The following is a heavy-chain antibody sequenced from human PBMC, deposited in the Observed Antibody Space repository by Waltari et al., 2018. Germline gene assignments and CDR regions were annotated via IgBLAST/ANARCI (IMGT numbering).Heavy chain of an antibody. V-gene: IGHV3-30*04. D-gene: IGHD2-2*01. J-gene: IGHJ4*02. CDR2: ISYDGSNK. CDR1: GFTFISYT. Sequence: QGQLVESGGGVVQPGRSLRLSCAASGFTFISYTMHWVRQAPGKGREWGAVISYDGSNKYHADSVKGRFTISRDNSKNTLYLQMNSLRTEDTAVYYCARDGEMYCSSTSCYYFDHWGQGTLVTVSS. CDR3: ARDGEMYCSSTSCYYFDH.